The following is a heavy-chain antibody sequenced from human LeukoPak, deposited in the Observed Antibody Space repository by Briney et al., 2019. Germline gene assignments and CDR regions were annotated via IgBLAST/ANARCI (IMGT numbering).Heavy chain of an antibody. CDR1: GFTFSSYS. V-gene: IGHV3-30*18. CDR2: ISYDGSNK. CDR3: AKAPVTTCSGAYCYPFDY. D-gene: IGHD2-15*01. J-gene: IGHJ4*02. Sequence: GGSLRLSCAASGFTFSSYSMNWVRQAPGKGLEWVAVISYDGSNKYYADSVKGRFTISRDSSKNTLYLQMNSLRAGDAAVYYCAKAPVTTCSGAYCYPFDYWSQGTLVTVSS.